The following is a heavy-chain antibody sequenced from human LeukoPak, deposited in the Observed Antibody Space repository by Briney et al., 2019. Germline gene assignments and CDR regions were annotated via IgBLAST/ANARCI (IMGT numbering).Heavy chain of an antibody. Sequence: SQTLSLTCAISGDSVSSNSAAWNWIRQSPSRGLEWLGRAYYRSKWYNDYAVSVKSRITINPDTSKNQFSLQPNSVTPEDTAVYYCAKAEDYYSSSWPRRYYFDYWGQGTLVTVSS. CDR3: AKAEDYYSSSWPRRYYFDY. CDR1: GDSVSSNSAA. CDR2: AYYRSKWYN. J-gene: IGHJ4*02. V-gene: IGHV6-1*01. D-gene: IGHD6-13*01.